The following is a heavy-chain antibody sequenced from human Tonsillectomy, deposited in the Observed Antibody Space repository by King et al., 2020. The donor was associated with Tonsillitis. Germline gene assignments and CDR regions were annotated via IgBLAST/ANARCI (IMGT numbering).Heavy chain of an antibody. J-gene: IGHJ5*02. CDR3: ARGLGLNPVDP. D-gene: IGHD3-16*01. V-gene: IGHV1-8*01. Sequence: VQLVESGAEVKKPGASVKVSFKASGYTFTSYDINWVLKATGQGLEWMGWMNPNSGNTGYAQKFKGRVTLTRNTSISTAYMELSSLRSDDTAVYYCARGLGLNPVDPWGQGTLVTVSS. CDR1: GYTFTSYD. CDR2: MNPNSGNT.